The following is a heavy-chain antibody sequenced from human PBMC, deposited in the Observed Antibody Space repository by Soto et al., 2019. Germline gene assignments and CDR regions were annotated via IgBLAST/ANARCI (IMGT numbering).Heavy chain of an antibody. V-gene: IGHV1-46*01. CDR2: INPNGGST. J-gene: IGHJ4*02. D-gene: IGHD7-27*01. CDR1: GYTFTSFY. Sequence: QVQLVQSGAEVKNPGASVKLSCKPSGYTFTSFYIHWVRQAPGQGLEWMAIINPNGGSTNYAPNLQGRVTLTRDTSTNTVYIELSSLGSEDTAVYYCARGLTSGDYWGQGTLVTVSS. CDR3: ARGLTSGDY.